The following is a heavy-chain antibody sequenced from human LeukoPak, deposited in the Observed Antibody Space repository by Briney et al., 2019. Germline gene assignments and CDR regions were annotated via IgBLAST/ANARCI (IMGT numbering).Heavy chain of an antibody. Sequence: SETLSLTCAVSAYSIGSGYYWGWIRQPPGKGLEWIGSFYHSGSTYYNPSLKSRVTISVDTSKNQFSLKLSSVTAADTAVYYCARHDFHSNYPHNWFDPWGQGTLVTVSS. CDR2: FYHSGST. CDR3: ARHDFHSNYPHNWFDP. CDR1: AYSIGSGYY. V-gene: IGHV4-38-2*01. J-gene: IGHJ5*02. D-gene: IGHD4-11*01.